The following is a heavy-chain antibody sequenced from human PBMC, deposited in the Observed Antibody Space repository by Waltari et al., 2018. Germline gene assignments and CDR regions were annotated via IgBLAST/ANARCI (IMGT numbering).Heavy chain of an antibody. CDR2: IYYSGST. D-gene: IGHD6-6*01. CDR1: GGSISSGGYY. CDR3: ATGSSSSGEYFQH. V-gene: IGHV4-31*03. Sequence: QVQLQESGPGLVKPSQTLSLTCTVSGGSISSGGYYWSWIRQHPGKGLEWIGYIYYSGSTYSNPSLKSGVTISVDTSKNQFSLKLSSVTAADTAVYYCATGSSSSGEYFQHWGQGTLVTVSS. J-gene: IGHJ1*01.